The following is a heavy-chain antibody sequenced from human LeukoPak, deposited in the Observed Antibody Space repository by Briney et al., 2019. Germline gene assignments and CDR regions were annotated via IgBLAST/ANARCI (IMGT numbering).Heavy chain of an antibody. CDR1: GFTFSSYS. CDR3: ARSDYDFWSGYYAFDY. V-gene: IGHV3-48*01. D-gene: IGHD3-3*01. CDR2: ISSSSGTI. Sequence: PGGSLRLSCAASGFTFSSYSMNWVRQAPGKGLEWVSYISSSSGTIYYADSVKGRFTISRDNAKNSLYLQMNSLRAEDTAVYYCARSDYDFWSGYYAFDYWGQGTLVTVSS. J-gene: IGHJ4*02.